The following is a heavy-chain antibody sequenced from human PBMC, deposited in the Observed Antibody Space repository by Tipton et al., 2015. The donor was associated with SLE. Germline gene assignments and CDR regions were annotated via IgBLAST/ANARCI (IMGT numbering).Heavy chain of an antibody. CDR1: KFTFSTYS. CDR2: ISYDGSNK. J-gene: IGHJ4*02. Sequence: SLRLSCAASKFTFSTYSMHWVRQAPGKGLEWVAVISYDGSNKYYADSVKGRFTISRDNSKNTLYLQMNSLRAEDTAVYYCARDLGVVYPFDYWGQGTLVTVSS. CDR3: ARDLGVVYPFDY. V-gene: IGHV3-30*04. D-gene: IGHD1-14*01.